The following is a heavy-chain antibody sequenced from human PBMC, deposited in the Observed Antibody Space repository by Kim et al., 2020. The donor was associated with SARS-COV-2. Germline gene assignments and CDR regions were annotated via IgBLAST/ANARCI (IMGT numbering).Heavy chain of an antibody. CDR3: AREGAHYGSGSYFKYFDY. Sequence: SVKVSCKASGGTFSSYAISWVRQAPGQGLEWMGRIIPILGIANYAQKFQGRVTITAYKSTSTAYMELSSLRSEDTAVYYCAREGAHYGSGSYFKYFDYWGQGTLVTVSS. CDR1: GGTFSSYA. D-gene: IGHD3-10*01. V-gene: IGHV1-69*04. CDR2: IIPILGIA. J-gene: IGHJ4*02.